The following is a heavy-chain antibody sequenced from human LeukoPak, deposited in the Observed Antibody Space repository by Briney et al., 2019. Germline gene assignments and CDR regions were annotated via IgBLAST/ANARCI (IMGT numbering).Heavy chain of an antibody. CDR2: ISGGGGST. CDR3: ATGMENYGGSGYYSYFQY. V-gene: IGHV3-23*01. CDR1: KFTFSSSA. D-gene: IGHD3-22*01. J-gene: IGHJ1*01. Sequence: GGSLRLSCAASKFTFSSSAMTWVRQAPGKGLEWVSAISGGGGSTFYTDSVKGRFTISRDNSKNTLYLQMNSLRAEDTAVYYCATGMENYGGSGYYSYFQYWGQGTLVTVSS.